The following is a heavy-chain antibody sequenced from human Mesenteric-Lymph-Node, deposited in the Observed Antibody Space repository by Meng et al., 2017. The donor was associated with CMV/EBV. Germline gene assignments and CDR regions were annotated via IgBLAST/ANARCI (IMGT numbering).Heavy chain of an antibody. CDR2: MNPNSGNT. V-gene: IGHV1-8*03. CDR1: GYTFTSYD. Sequence: ASVKVSCKASGYTFTSYDINWVRQATGQGLEWMGWMNPNSGNTGYAQKFQGRVTITRNTSISTAYMELSSLRSEDTAVYYCSRGPSVRRLGSSSSRPLYYFDYWGQGTLVTVSS. J-gene: IGHJ4*02. CDR3: SRGPSVRRLGSSSSRPLYYFDY. D-gene: IGHD6-6*01.